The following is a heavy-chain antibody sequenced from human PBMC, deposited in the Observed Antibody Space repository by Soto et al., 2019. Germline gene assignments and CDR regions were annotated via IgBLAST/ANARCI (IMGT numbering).Heavy chain of an antibody. CDR3: ARHSSDILTVQLDY. CDR2: IYYSGST. D-gene: IGHD3-9*01. V-gene: IGHV4-39*01. Sequence: QLQLQESGPGLVKPSETLSLTCTVSGGSISSSSYYWGWIRQPPGKGLEWIGSIYYSGSTYYNPSLKSRVTISVDTSKNQFSLKLSSVTAADTAVYYCARHSSDILTVQLDYWGQVTLVTVSS. CDR1: GGSISSSSYY. J-gene: IGHJ4*02.